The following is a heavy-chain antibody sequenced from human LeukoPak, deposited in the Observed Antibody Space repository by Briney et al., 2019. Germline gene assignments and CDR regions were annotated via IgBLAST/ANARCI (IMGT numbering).Heavy chain of an antibody. CDR2: SRNKGDSYTT. J-gene: IGHJ5*02. Sequence: PGGSLRLSRAASGFTFSDHYMDWVRQAPGKGLEWVGRSRNKGDSYTTDYAASVKGRFTISRDHSKNLLYLQMNSLKTEDTAVYYCAKSGSPWHNWFDPWGQGTLVTVSS. V-gene: IGHV3-72*01. CDR1: GFTFSDHY. CDR3: AKSGSPWHNWFDP. D-gene: IGHD1-26*01.